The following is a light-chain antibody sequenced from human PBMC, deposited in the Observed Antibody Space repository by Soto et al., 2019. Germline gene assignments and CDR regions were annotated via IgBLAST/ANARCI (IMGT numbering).Light chain of an antibody. J-gene: IGKJ1*01. CDR2: AAS. CDR1: QGISNY. Sequence: DIEMTQSRSSLSASVVDRVTITCRASQGISNYLAWYQQKPGKVPKLLIYAASTLQSGVPSRFSASGSGTDFTLTISSLQPEDVATYYCQKYNSAPRTFGPGTKVDIK. CDR3: QKYNSAPRT. V-gene: IGKV1-27*01.